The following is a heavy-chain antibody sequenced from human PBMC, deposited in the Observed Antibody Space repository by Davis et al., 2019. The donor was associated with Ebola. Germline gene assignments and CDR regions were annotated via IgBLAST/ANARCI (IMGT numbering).Heavy chain of an antibody. J-gene: IGHJ4*02. Sequence: GGSLRLSCAASGFTFSSYWMSWVRQAPGKGLEWVANIKQDGSEKYYVDSVKGRFTISRDNAKNSLYLQMNSLRAEDTAVYYCARDGLAVAKYYFDYWGQGTLVTVSS. CDR1: GFTFSSYW. D-gene: IGHD6-19*01. V-gene: IGHV3-7*01. CDR2: IKQDGSEK. CDR3: ARDGLAVAKYYFDY.